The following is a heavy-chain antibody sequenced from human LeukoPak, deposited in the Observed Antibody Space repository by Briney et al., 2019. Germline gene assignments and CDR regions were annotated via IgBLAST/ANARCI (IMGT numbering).Heavy chain of an antibody. J-gene: IGHJ4*02. Sequence: GASVKVSCKISGCTFTHWGITWLRQAPGQGLEWVGRIIPLFGTTESAQGFHDRVTLSADKSTNTAYKELPSLRSDDTAVYYCSRGACIPVITFGPFYFESWGQGTLITVSS. D-gene: IGHD3-16*01. V-gene: IGHV1-69*06. CDR3: SRGACIPVITFGPFYFES. CDR1: GCTFTHWG. CDR2: IIPLFGTT.